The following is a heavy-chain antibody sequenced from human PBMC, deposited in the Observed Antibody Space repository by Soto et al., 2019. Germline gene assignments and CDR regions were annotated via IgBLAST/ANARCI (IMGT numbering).Heavy chain of an antibody. D-gene: IGHD2-8*02. J-gene: IGHJ4*02. CDR1: GGSFSGYY. CDR2: INHSGST. CDR3: ARDKITGLFDY. V-gene: IGHV4-34*01. Sequence: QVQLQQWGAGLLKPSETLSLTCAVHGGSFSGYYWTWIRQPPGTGLEWIGEINHSGSTNYNPSLKSRVTISVDTSKNQFSLKLTSVTAAYTAVYYCARDKITGLFDYWGQGTLVTVSS.